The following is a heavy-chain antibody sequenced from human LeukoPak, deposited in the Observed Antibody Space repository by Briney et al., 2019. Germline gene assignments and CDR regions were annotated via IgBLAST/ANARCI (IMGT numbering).Heavy chain of an antibody. CDR2: ISNSNNYI. Sequence: PGGSLRLSCAASGFTFSSYAMHWVRQAPGKGLEWVSSISNSNNYIHYADSIKGRFTISRDNSKNSLYLEMNSLRADDTAVYYCARVGEDVEMTPIPLDFWGQGTLVTVSS. CDR1: GFTFSSYA. V-gene: IGHV3-21*01. D-gene: IGHD5-24*01. CDR3: ARVGEDVEMTPIPLDF. J-gene: IGHJ4*02.